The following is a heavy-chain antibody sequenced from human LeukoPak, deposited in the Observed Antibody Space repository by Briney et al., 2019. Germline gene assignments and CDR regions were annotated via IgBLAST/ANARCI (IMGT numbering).Heavy chain of an antibody. J-gene: IGHJ3*02. V-gene: IGHV4-34*01. CDR1: VGSFSGYY. Sequence: PSETLSLTCAVYVGSFSGYYWSWIRQTPGKGLEWIGEINHSGSTNYNPSLKSRVTISVDTSKNQFSLKLSSVTAADTAVYYCAIHFIRFLEWPISEGPYGSRAFDIWGQGTMVTVSS. CDR2: INHSGST. D-gene: IGHD3-3*01. CDR3: AIHFIRFLEWPISEGPYGSRAFDI.